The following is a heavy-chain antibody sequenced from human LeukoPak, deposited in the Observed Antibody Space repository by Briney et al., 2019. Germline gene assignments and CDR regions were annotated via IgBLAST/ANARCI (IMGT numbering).Heavy chain of an antibody. J-gene: IGHJ4*02. D-gene: IGHD3-10*01. CDR1: GGSFSGYY. Sequence: SETLSLTCAVYGGSFSGYYWSWIRQPPGKGLEWIGEINHSGSTNYNPSLKSRVTISVDTSKNQFSLKLSSVTAADTAVYYCARRVFTMVRGVITRPAYFDYWGQGTLVTVSS. CDR2: INHSGST. V-gene: IGHV4-34*01. CDR3: ARRVFTMVRGVITRPAYFDY.